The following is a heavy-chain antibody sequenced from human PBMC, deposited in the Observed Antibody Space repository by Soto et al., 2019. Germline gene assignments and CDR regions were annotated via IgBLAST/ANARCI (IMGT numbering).Heavy chain of an antibody. CDR2: ISSSSSYI. CDR3: AREGIAAALDY. Sequence: EVQLVECGGGLVKPGGSLRLSCAASGFTFSSYSMNWVRQAPGKGLEWVSSISSSSSYIYYADSVKGRFTISRDNAKNSLYLQVNSLRAEDTGVYYCAREGIAAALDYWGQGTLVTVSS. V-gene: IGHV3-21*01. CDR1: GFTFSSYS. D-gene: IGHD6-13*01. J-gene: IGHJ4*02.